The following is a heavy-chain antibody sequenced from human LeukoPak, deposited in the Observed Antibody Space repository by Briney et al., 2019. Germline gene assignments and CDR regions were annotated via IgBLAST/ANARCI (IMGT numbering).Heavy chain of an antibody. CDR3: VYGDYVLFDYYYGMDV. D-gene: IGHD4-17*01. Sequence: ASVKVSCKASGYTFTSYYMHWVRQAPGQGLEWMGIINPSGGSTSYAQKFQGRVTMTTDTSTSTAYMELRSLRSDDTAVYYCVYGDYVLFDYYYGMDVWGQGTTVTVSS. J-gene: IGHJ6*02. V-gene: IGHV1-46*01. CDR1: GYTFTSYY. CDR2: INPSGGST.